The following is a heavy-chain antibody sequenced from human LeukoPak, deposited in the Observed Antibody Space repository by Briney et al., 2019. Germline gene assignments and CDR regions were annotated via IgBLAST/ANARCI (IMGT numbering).Heavy chain of an antibody. J-gene: IGHJ3*02. D-gene: IGHD1-26*01. CDR3: ARPRYSGSYLDAFDI. CDR2: ISYDGSNK. CDR1: GFTLSTYW. V-gene: IGHV3-30-3*01. Sequence: GGSLRLSCAASGFTLSTYWMHWVRQAPGKGLEWVAVISYDGSNKYYADSVKGRFTISRDNSKNTLYLQMNSLRAEDTAVYYCARPRYSGSYLDAFDIWGQGTMVTVSS.